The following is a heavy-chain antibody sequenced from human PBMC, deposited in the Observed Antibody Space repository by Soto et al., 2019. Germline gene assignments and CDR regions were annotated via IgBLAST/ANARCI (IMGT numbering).Heavy chain of an antibody. CDR1: GGTFSSYA. D-gene: IGHD2-8*01. V-gene: IGHV1-69*06. CDR3: ARVLGYCTNGVCYDVRYYYYGMDV. CDR2: IIPIFGTA. Sequence: ASVKVSCKASGGTFSSYAISWVRQAPGQGLEWMGGIIPIFGTANYAQKFQGRVTITADKSTSTAYMELSSLRSEDTAVYYCARVLGYCTNGVCYDVRYYYYGMDVWGQGTTVTVSS. J-gene: IGHJ6*02.